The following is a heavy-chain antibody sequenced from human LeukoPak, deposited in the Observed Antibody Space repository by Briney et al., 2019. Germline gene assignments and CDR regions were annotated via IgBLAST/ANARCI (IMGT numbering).Heavy chain of an antibody. D-gene: IGHD3-10*01. CDR3: ARGRRSVRGVILAWFDP. CDR2: IIPILGIA. Sequence: GASVKVSCKASGGTFSSYAISWVRQAPGQGLEWMGRIIPILGIANYAQKFQGRVTMTRNTSISTAYMELSSLRSEDTAVYYCARGRRSVRGVILAWFDPWGQGTLVTVSS. CDR1: GGTFSSYA. J-gene: IGHJ5*02. V-gene: IGHV1-69*04.